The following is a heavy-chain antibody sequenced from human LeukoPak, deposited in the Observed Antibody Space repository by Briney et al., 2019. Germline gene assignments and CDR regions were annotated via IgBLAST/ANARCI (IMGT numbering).Heavy chain of an antibody. V-gene: IGHV4-39*07. CDR3: ARERWGYGDYDSDY. Sequence: SETLSLTCTVSGGSISSSSYYWGWIRQPPGKGLEWIGSIYYSGSTYYNPALKSRVTISVDTSKNEFSLKLSSVTAADTAVYYCARERWGYGDYDSDYWGQGTLVTVSS. CDR1: GGSISSSSYY. D-gene: IGHD4-17*01. CDR2: IYYSGST. J-gene: IGHJ4*02.